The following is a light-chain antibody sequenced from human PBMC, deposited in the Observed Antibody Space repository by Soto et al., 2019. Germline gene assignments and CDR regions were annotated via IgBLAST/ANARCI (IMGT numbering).Light chain of an antibody. CDR3: EKYNSYSEE. Sequence: DIHMTQSPSTLSASVGKRFTITFGASQTMSSWFALYQQKPGKTPKLLIYEASTLESGVKSRFSGSGFVTEFTLTISSLQPDDFETYYCEKYNSYSEEFGQGTKV. J-gene: IGKJ1*01. V-gene: IGKV1-5*03. CDR2: EAS. CDR1: QTMSSW.